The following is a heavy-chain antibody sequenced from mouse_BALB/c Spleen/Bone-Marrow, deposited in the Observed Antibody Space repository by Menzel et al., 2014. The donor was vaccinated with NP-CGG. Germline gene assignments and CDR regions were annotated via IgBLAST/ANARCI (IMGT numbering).Heavy chain of an antibody. Sequence: EVMLVKSGGGLVQPGGSLRLSCATSGFTFTDYYMSWVRQPPGKALEWLGFIRNKANGYTTDYSASVKGRFTISRDNSQSILYLQMNTLRAEDSATYYCARDMCDGLRWYFDVWGAGTTVTVSS. CDR2: IRNKANGYTT. D-gene: IGHD2-3*01. CDR3: ARDMCDGLRWYFDV. CDR1: GFTFTDYY. J-gene: IGHJ1*01. V-gene: IGHV7-3*02.